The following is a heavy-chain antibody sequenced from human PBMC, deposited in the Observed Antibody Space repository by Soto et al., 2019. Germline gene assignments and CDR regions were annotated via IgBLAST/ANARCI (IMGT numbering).Heavy chain of an antibody. Sequence: GASVKVSCKASGGTFSSYTSSWVRQAPGQGLEWMGRIIPILGIANYAQKFQGRVTITADKSTSTAYMELSSLRSEDTAVYYCARDRQLRPSHALDIWGQGTMVTVSS. CDR3: ARDRQLRPSHALDI. D-gene: IGHD1-26*01. V-gene: IGHV1-69*04. J-gene: IGHJ3*02. CDR1: GGTFSSYT. CDR2: IIPILGIA.